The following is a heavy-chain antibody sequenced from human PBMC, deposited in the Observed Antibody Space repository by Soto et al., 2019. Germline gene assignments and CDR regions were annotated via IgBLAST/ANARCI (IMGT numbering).Heavy chain of an antibody. CDR2: TYYRSKWYN. D-gene: IGHD6-13*01. V-gene: IGHV6-1*01. CDR3: VRRHVSASGIDWFDP. Sequence: SQTLSLTCAISGDSVSSNSAAWNWIRQSPSRGLEWLGRTYYRSKWYNDYAVSVKSRITINPDTSTNQFSLQLNSVTPEDTAVYYCVRRHVSASGIDWFDPWGQGTLVTVSS. J-gene: IGHJ5*02. CDR1: GDSVSSNSAA.